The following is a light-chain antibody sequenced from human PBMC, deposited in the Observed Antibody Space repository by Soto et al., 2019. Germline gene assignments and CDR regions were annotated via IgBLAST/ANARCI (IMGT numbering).Light chain of an antibody. CDR2: AAS. J-gene: IGKJ4*01. CDR1: QGIGSY. CDR3: HQLNSYPFT. Sequence: DIQLTQSPSFLSASVRDRVAITCRASQGIGSYLAWYQQKPGKAPKLLIYAASTLQSGVPSRFSGSGSGTEFTLTISSLQPEDFATYYCHQLNSYPFTFGGGTKVEIK. V-gene: IGKV1-9*01.